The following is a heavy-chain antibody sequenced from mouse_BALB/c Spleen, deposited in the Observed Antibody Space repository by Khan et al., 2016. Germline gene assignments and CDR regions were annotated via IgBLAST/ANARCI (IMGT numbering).Heavy chain of an antibody. D-gene: IGHD1-1*01. CDR3: ARAVYYGYLSY. CDR1: GFDYSRYW. CDR2: INPDSSKI. V-gene: IGHV4-1*02. Sequence: EVKLLEPGGGPVQLGGSLKLSCAASGFDYSRYWMSRVRQAPGKGLEWSGEINPDSSKINYTPSLKDKFIISRDTVTNPLYLQMSKLRSEYTALYYCARAVYYGYLSYWGQGTLFTVSA. J-gene: IGHJ3*01.